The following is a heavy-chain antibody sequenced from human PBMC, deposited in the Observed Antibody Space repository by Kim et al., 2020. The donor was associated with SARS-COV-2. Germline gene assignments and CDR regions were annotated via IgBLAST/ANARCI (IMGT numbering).Heavy chain of an antibody. Sequence: GGSLRLSCAASGFTFNSYAMSWIRQAPGKGLEWVSGISASGGSTDHAGSVKGRFTISRDNSKNTLYLQMNSLRAEDTALYYCAKAKGAGITNPFDMWGQGTMVTVSS. D-gene: IGHD3-16*01. CDR2: ISASGGST. CDR3: AKAKGAGITNPFDM. CDR1: GFTFNSYA. J-gene: IGHJ3*02. V-gene: IGHV3-23*01.